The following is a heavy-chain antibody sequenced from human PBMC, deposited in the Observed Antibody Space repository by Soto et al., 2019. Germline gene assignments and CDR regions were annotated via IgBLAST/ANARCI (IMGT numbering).Heavy chain of an antibody. J-gene: IGHJ3*02. CDR2: ISAYNGNT. Sequence: ASVKVSCKASGYTFTSYGISWVRQAPGQGLEWMGWISAYNGNTNYAQKLQGRVTMTTDTSTSTAYMELRSLRSDDTALYYCAIGIAVAGANDAFDIWGQGTMVTVSS. CDR3: AIGIAVAGANDAFDI. CDR1: GYTFTSYG. D-gene: IGHD6-19*01. V-gene: IGHV1-18*01.